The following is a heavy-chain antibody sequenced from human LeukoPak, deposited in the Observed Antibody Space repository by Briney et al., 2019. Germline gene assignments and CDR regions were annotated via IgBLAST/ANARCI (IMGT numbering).Heavy chain of an antibody. CDR2: IHGNGVSI. V-gene: IGHV3-23*01. Sequence: GGSLRLSCAASGFIFSNYPMSWVRQAPGKGLEWVSIIHGNGVSIYYADSVKGRLTISRDNSKNTVYLQMNSLRAEDTAMYYCAKRAPDPAWYPGPFDYWGQGILVTVSS. J-gene: IGHJ4*02. D-gene: IGHD6-13*01. CDR1: GFIFSNYP. CDR3: AKRAPDPAWYPGPFDY.